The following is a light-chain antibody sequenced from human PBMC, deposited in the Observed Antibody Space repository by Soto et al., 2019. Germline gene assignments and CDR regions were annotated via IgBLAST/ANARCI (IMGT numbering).Light chain of an antibody. CDR1: QSVSSN. V-gene: IGKV3-15*01. J-gene: IGKJ4*01. Sequence: MTQSPSSLSASVGDRVTITCQASQSVSSNLAWYQQKPGQAPRLLIYGASTRATGIPARFSGRGSGTDFTLTISSLQSEDFAVYYCQQYGSSVLTFGGGTKVDIK. CDR3: QQYGSSVLT. CDR2: GAS.